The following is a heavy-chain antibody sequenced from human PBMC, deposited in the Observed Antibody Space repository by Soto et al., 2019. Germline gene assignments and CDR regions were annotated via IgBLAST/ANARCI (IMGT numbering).Heavy chain of an antibody. V-gene: IGHV1-46*01. CDR1: GYTFTSYY. D-gene: IGHD6-19*01. CDR3: ARSAGSAVAGPLFDY. CDR2: INPSGGST. J-gene: IGHJ4*02. Sequence: GVSVKVSCKASGYTFTSYYMRSVRQAPRQGLEWMGIINPSGGSTSYAQKFQGRVTMTRDTSTSTVYMELSSLRSEDTAVYYCARSAGSAVAGPLFDYWGQGTLVTVSS.